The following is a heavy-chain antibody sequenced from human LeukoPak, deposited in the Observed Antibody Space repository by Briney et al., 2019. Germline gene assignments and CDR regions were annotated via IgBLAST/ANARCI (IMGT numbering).Heavy chain of an antibody. J-gene: IGHJ4*02. CDR2: IYTSGSA. CDR3: ARDLALVYCSSSNCSSPLFEY. V-gene: IGHV4-4*07. Sequence: SETLSLTCTVSGGSISSYYWSWIRQPAGKGLEWIGRIYTSGSARYNPSLKSRVTMSVDTSKNQFSLKLSSVTAADTAVYYCARDLALVYCSSSNCSSPLFEYWGQGTLVTVSS. D-gene: IGHD2-2*01. CDR1: GGSISSYY.